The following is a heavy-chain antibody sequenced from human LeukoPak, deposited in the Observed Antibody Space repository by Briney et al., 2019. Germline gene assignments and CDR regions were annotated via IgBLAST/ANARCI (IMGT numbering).Heavy chain of an antibody. V-gene: IGHV3-74*03. J-gene: IGHJ4*02. D-gene: IGHD1-14*01. Sequence: GSLSLSCAASGFTFNNYWVHWVRQPPGKGLLWVSRINGDGSDTTYADSVKGRFTISRDNAKNTLYLQMNSLRVEDTAVYYCARTLTGGYFDSWGQGKLVTVSS. CDR2: INGDGSDT. CDR1: GFTFNNYW. CDR3: ARTLTGGYFDS.